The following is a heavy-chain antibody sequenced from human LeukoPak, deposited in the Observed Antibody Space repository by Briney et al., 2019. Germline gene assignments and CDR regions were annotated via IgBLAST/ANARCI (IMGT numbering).Heavy chain of an antibody. J-gene: IGHJ4*02. Sequence: PSETLSLTCAVYGGSFSGYYWSWIRQPPGKGLEWIGEINHSGSTNYNPSLKSRVTISVDTSKNQFSLKLSSVTAADTAVYYCARRVHRQWLGKFDYWGQGTLVTVSS. V-gene: IGHV4-34*01. CDR3: ARRVHRQWLGKFDY. D-gene: IGHD6-19*01. CDR2: INHSGST. CDR1: GGSFSGYY.